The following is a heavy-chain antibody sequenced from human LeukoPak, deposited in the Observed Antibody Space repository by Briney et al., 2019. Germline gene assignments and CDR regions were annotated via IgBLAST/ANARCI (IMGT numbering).Heavy chain of an antibody. Sequence: GASVKVSCKASGYTFTGYYMHWVRQAPGQGLEWMGWINPNSGGTNYAQKFQGRVTMTRDTSISTAYMELSRLRYDDTAVYYCARVLQSGTFDTPLDYWGQGTLVTVSS. CDR1: GYTFTGYY. V-gene: IGHV1-2*02. CDR3: ARVLQSGTFDTPLDY. CDR2: INPNSGGT. D-gene: IGHD1-26*01. J-gene: IGHJ4*02.